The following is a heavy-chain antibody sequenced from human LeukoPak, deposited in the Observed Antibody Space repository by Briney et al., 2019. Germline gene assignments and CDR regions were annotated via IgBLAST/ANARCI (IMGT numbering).Heavy chain of an antibody. J-gene: IGHJ3*02. V-gene: IGHV4-59*01. CDR2: IYYSGST. CDR3: ARDSALTWAQGAFDI. Sequence: SETLSLTCTVSGGSISSYYWSWIRQPPGKGLEWIGYIYYSGSTNYNPSLKSRVTISVDTSKNQFSLKLSSVTAADTAVYYCARDSALTWAQGAFDIWGQGTMVTVSS. D-gene: IGHD3-16*01. CDR1: GGSISSYY.